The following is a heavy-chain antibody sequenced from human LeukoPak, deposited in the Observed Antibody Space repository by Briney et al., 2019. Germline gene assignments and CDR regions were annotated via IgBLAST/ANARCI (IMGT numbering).Heavy chain of an antibody. V-gene: IGHV3-23*01. J-gene: IGHJ6*02. CDR3: VKDKSPNDYYYYGMDV. CDR2: ISGSGGST. CDR1: GFTFSSYA. Sequence: GGSLRLSCAASGFTFSSYAMSWVRRAPGKGLEWVSAISGSGGSTYYADSVKGRFTISRDNSKNTLYLRMSSLRAEDTAVYHCVKDKSPNDYYYYGMDVWGQGTTVTVSS.